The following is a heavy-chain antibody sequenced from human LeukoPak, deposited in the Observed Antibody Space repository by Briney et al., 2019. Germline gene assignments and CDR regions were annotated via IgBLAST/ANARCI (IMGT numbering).Heavy chain of an antibody. CDR3: ARVGPTDDYGDSHDAFDI. CDR1: GGSISGSSYY. J-gene: IGHJ3*02. CDR2: IYYSGST. Sequence: SETLSLTCSVSGGSISGSSYYWGWIRQPPGKGLEWIGHIYYSGSTNYNPSLKSRVTISVDTSKNHFSLKVTSVTAADTAVYYCARVGPTDDYGDSHDAFDIWGQGTLVTVSS. V-gene: IGHV4-61*03. D-gene: IGHD4-17*01.